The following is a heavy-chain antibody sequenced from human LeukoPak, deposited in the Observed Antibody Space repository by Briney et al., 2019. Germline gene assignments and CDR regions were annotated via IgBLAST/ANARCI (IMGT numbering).Heavy chain of an antibody. CDR2: IYYSGST. V-gene: IGHV4-39*01. Sequence: SETLSLTCTVSGGSISSSSYYWGWIRQPPGKGLEWIGSIYYSGSTYYNPSLQSRVTISVDTSKNQFSLKLNSVTAADTAVYYCARGVTSYYYMDVWGKGTTVTVSS. J-gene: IGHJ6*03. D-gene: IGHD4-11*01. CDR1: GGSISSSSYY. CDR3: ARGVTSYYYMDV.